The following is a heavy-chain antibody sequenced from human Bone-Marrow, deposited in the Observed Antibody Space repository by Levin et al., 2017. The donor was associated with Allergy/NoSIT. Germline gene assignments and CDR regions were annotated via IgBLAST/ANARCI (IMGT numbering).Heavy chain of an antibody. CDR3: ARNGLGFGESPIDY. J-gene: IGHJ4*02. Sequence: SSETLSLTCTVSGGSISSYYWSWIRQPPGKGLEWIGYIYYSGSTNYNPSLKSRVTISVDTSKNQFSLKLSSVTAADTAVYYCARNGLGFGESPIDYWGQGTLVTVSS. D-gene: IGHD3-10*01. CDR1: GGSISSYY. V-gene: IGHV4-59*01. CDR2: IYYSGST.